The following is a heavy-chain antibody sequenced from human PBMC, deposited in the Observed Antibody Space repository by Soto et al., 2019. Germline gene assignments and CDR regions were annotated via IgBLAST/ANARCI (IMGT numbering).Heavy chain of an antibody. D-gene: IGHD2-15*01. CDR3: ANDFFKDLPPTWFYT. Sequence: KGLEWVSAISGSGASTFYADSVKARFTISRDKSKNTLYLQMNSLRAEDTAVYYCANDFFKDLPPTWFYTCAQRAVLTISS. J-gene: IGHJ5*02. CDR2: ISGSGAST. V-gene: IGHV3-23*01.